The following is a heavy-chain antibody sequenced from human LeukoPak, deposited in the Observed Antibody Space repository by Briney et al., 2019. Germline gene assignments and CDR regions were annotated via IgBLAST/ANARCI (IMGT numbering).Heavy chain of an antibody. CDR3: ARDIDSYHDY. Sequence: PGRSLRLSCAASGFTFGDYAMHWVRQAPGKGLEWVAVISHDGSNKYYADSVKGRFTISRDNSKNTLYLQMNSLRAEDTAVYYCARDIDSYHDYWGQGTLVTVSS. V-gene: IGHV3-30-3*01. CDR1: GFTFGDYA. CDR2: ISHDGSNK. J-gene: IGHJ4*02. D-gene: IGHD5-18*01.